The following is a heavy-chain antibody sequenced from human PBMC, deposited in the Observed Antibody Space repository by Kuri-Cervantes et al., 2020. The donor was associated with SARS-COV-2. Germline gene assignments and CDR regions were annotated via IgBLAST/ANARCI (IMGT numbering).Heavy chain of an antibody. CDR1: GFIFSNYG. CDR2: IYHSGST. CDR3: ASLSTYYDFWSGYFDY. V-gene: IGHV4-4*02. J-gene: IGHJ4*02. Sequence: GSLRLSCAASGFIFSNYGMHWVRQPPGKGLEWIGEIYHSGSTNYNPSLKSRVTISVDKSKNQFSLKLSSVTAADTAVYYCASLSTYYDFWSGYFDYWGQGTLVTVSS. D-gene: IGHD3-3*01.